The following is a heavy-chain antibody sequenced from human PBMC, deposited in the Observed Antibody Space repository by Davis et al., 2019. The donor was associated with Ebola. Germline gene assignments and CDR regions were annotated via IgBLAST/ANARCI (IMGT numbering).Heavy chain of an antibody. J-gene: IGHJ4*02. CDR2: LSGSGGST. Sequence: GESLKISCAASGFTFSSYAMSWVRQAPGKGLEWVSALSGSGGSTYYADSVKGRFTISRDNSKNTLYLQMNSLRAEGTAVYYCAKAQGSSGWYAFDYWGQGTLVTVSS. V-gene: IGHV3-23*01. D-gene: IGHD6-19*01. CDR1: GFTFSSYA. CDR3: AKAQGSSGWYAFDY.